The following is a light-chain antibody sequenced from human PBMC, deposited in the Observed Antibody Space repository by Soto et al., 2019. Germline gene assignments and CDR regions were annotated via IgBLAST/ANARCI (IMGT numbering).Light chain of an antibody. CDR2: RNS. Sequence: QSVLTQPPSASGTPGQRVTLSCSGSNSQIGIATVNWYQQVPGTAPKLLFYRNSQRPSGVPDRFSGSKSGTSASLAISGLQSEDEADYYCAAGDGSVNGVVVGGGTKLTVL. CDR3: AAGDGSVNGVV. J-gene: IGLJ2*01. CDR1: NSQIGIAT. V-gene: IGLV1-44*01.